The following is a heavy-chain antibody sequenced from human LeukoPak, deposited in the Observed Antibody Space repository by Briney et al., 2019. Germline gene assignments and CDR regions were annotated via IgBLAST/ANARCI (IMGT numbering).Heavy chain of an antibody. CDR1: GFTFSDYY. J-gene: IGHJ6*03. V-gene: IGHV3-11*01. D-gene: IGHD6-13*01. Sequence: GGSLRLSCAASGFTFSDYYMSWIRQAPGKGLEWVSYISSSGNTIYYADSVKGRFTISRDNAKNSLYLQMNSLRAEDTAVYYCATHSSSWDYYYYMDVWGKGTTVTISS. CDR2: ISSSGNTI. CDR3: ATHSSSWDYYYYMDV.